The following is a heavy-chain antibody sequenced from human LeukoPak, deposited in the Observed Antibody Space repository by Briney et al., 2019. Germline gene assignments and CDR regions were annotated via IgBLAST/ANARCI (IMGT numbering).Heavy chain of an antibody. Sequence: SETLSLTYSVYGVSFNGLYWIWLPPPPGMGLEWMVEINHSGSTNYNPSLKSRVSILVATSKYQFSLTLSSVTAADTAVYYCATWRLAPGFSCSDNWFDPGGQGTLVTVSS. CDR2: INHSGST. CDR3: ATWRLAPGFSCSDNWFDP. CDR1: GVSFNGLY. D-gene: IGHD2-21*02. J-gene: IGHJ5*02. V-gene: IGHV4-34*01.